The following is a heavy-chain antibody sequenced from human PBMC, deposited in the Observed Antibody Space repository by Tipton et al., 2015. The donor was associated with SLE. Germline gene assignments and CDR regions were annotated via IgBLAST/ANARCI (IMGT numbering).Heavy chain of an antibody. CDR2: INHSGNT. CDR3: ARRGTSFREGLDS. CDR1: GGSFSDYF. Sequence: TLSLTCAVYGGSFSDYFWTWVRQAPGKGLEWIGEINHSGNTYYSSSLKSRVIISVDTSKDQFSLKLDSVTAADAAIYYCARRGTSFREGLDSWGQGTQVTVSS. V-gene: IGHV4-34*01. D-gene: IGHD5-24*01. J-gene: IGHJ5*01.